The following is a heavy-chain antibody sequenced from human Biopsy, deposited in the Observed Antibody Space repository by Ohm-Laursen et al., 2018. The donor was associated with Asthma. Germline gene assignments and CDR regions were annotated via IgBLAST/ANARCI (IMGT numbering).Heavy chain of an antibody. J-gene: IGHJ4*02. Sequence: SVKVSCKALGGTFNTYVIGWVRQAPGQGLERMGGINSVFGTTTYPQKFQDRVTITADDSTSTVYTELSSLRSEDTAVYYCARKAGSCISRTCYSLDFWGQGTLVTVSS. CDR2: INSVFGTT. CDR1: GGTFNTYV. CDR3: ARKAGSCISRTCYSLDF. V-gene: IGHV1-69*13. D-gene: IGHD2-2*01.